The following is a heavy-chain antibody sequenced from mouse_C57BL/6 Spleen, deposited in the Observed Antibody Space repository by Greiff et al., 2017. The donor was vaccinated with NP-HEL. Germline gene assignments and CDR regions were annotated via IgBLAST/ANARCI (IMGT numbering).Heavy chain of an antibody. J-gene: IGHJ2*01. Sequence: QVQLQQPGAELVRPGSSVKLSCKASGYTFTSYWMHWVKQRPIQGLEWIGNIDPSDSETHYNQKFKDKATLTVDKSSSTAYMQLSSLTSADSAVYYCAGATHGVYYFDYWGQGTTLTVSS. D-gene: IGHD3-1*01. CDR2: IDPSDSET. CDR1: GYTFTSYW. CDR3: AGATHGVYYFDY. V-gene: IGHV1-52*01.